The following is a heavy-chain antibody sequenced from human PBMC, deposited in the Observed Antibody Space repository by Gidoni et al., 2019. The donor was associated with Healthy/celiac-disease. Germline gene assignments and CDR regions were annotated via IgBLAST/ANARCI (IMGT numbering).Heavy chain of an antibody. CDR2: INHSGST. J-gene: IGHJ4*02. CDR3: ARAQSSVSPRKWQQLAPFDY. V-gene: IGHV4-34*01. CDR1: GGSFSGYY. Sequence: QVQLQQWGAGLLKPSETLSLTCAVYGGSFSGYYWSWIRQPPGKGLEWIGEINHSGSTNYNPSLKSRVTISVDTSKNQFSLKLSSVTAADTAVYYCARAQSSVSPRKWQQLAPFDYWGQGTLVTVSS. D-gene: IGHD6-13*01.